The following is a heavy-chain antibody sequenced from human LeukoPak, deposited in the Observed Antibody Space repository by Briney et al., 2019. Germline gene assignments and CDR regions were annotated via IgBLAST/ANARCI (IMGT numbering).Heavy chain of an antibody. Sequence: SETLSLTCTVSGGSISSYYWSWIRQPPGKGLEWIGYIYYSGSTNYNPSLKSRVTISVDTSKNQFSLKLGSVTAADTAVYYCARQLLWFGDLDYWGQGTLVTVSS. CDR3: ARQLLWFGDLDY. J-gene: IGHJ4*02. V-gene: IGHV4-59*08. CDR2: IYYSGST. D-gene: IGHD3-10*01. CDR1: GGSISSYY.